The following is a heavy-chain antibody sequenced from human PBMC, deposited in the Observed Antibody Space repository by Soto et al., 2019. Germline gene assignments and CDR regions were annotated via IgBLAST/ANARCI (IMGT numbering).Heavy chain of an antibody. J-gene: IGHJ3*01. CDR2: ISVSRGTT. CDR3: ARNIGSHYSAFDL. V-gene: IGHV1-18*01. CDR1: GYTFTTYG. D-gene: IGHD1-26*01. Sequence: QVQLVPSGVEVRKPGASVKVSCKTSGYTFTTYGISWVRQAPGQGLEWVGWISVSRGTTNPSQKLQVRVTMTTDTSTRTAYLELRVLRSDETAVYCCARNIGSHYSAFDLWGQGTMVTVSS.